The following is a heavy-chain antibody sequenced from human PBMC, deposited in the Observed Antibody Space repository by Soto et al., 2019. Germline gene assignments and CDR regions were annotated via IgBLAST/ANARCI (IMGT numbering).Heavy chain of an antibody. J-gene: IGHJ4*02. CDR3: ARALGYDIMTGYFDY. D-gene: IGHD3-9*01. V-gene: IGHV3-33*01. CDR1: GLTLNRFG. Sequence: QVQLVESGGGVVQPGKPLTLSCAESGLTLNRFGMHWVRQAPGKGLEWVAMIWHDGTNRYYGESVKGRFTISRDSSKNTMYLQMNSLRAEDTAVYYCARALGYDIMTGYFDYWGQGTLVTVSS. CDR2: IWHDGTNR.